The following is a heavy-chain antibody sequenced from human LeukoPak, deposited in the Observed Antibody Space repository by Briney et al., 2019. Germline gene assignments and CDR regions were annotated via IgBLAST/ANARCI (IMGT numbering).Heavy chain of an antibody. V-gene: IGHV3-21*01. D-gene: IGHD5-12*01. CDR2: ISSSSSYI. J-gene: IGHJ3*02. CDR1: GFTFSSYS. Sequence: GGSLRLSCAASGFTFSSYSMNWVRQAPGKGLEWVSSISSSSSYIYYADSVKGRFTISRDNAKNSLYLQMNSLRAEDTPVYYCARVALNDAFDIWGQGTMVTVSS. CDR3: ARVALNDAFDI.